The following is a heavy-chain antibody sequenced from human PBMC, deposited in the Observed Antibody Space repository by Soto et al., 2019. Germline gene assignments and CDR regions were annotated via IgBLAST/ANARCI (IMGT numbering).Heavy chain of an antibody. J-gene: IGHJ4*02. Sequence: EVQLVESGGDVVKAGGSLRLSCVGSGFTFSSYNMHWVLQAPGKGLEWVSSISASSTYIHYADSVKGRFTISRDNANNSLYLHMNSLRAADTAVYYCARNGNFYDSGGSRDYWGQGTLVTVSS. V-gene: IGHV3-21*01. D-gene: IGHD3-22*01. CDR2: ISASSTYI. CDR1: GFTFSSYN. CDR3: ARNGNFYDSGGSRDY.